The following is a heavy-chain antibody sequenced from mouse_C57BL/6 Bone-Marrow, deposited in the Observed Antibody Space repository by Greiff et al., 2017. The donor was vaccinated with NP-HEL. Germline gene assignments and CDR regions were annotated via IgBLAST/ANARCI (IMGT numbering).Heavy chain of an antibody. CDR2: IDPSDSYT. Sequence: QVQLKQPGAELVMPGASVKLSCKASGYTFTSYWMHWVKQRPGQGLEWIGEIDPSDSYTNYNQKFKGKSTLTVDKSSSTAYMQLSSLTSADSAVYYCARGGYYVYAMDYWGQGTSVTVSS. D-gene: IGHD2-3*01. CDR3: ARGGYYVYAMDY. J-gene: IGHJ4*01. CDR1: GYTFTSYW. V-gene: IGHV1-69*01.